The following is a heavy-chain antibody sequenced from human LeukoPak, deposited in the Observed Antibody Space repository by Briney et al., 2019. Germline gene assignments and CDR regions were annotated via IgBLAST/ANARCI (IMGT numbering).Heavy chain of an antibody. D-gene: IGHD6-13*01. CDR3: ARWGQLVQFDY. Sequence: SETLSLTCTVSGGSISSGDYYWSWIRQPPGKGLEWIGYIYYSGSTNYNPSLKSRVTISVDTSKNQFSLKLSSVTAADTAVCYCARWGQLVQFDYWGQGTLVTVSS. V-gene: IGHV4-61*08. J-gene: IGHJ4*02. CDR1: GGSISSGDYY. CDR2: IYYSGST.